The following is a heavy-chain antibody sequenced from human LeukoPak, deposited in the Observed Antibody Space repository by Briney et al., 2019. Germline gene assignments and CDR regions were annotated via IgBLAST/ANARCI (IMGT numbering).Heavy chain of an antibody. J-gene: IGHJ4*02. CDR1: GGSFSGYY. D-gene: IGHD3-10*01. CDR3: ASRRGYYGSGSYFY. V-gene: IGHV4-34*01. CDR2: INHSGST. Sequence: SETLSLTCAVYGGSFSGYYWSWIRQPPGKGLEWIGEINHSGSTNYNPSRKRRVTISVDTSKNQFSLKLSSVTAADTAVYYCASRRGYYGSGSYFYWGQGTLVTVSS.